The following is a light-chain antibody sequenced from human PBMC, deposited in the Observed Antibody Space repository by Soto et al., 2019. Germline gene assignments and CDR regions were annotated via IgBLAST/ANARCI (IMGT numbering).Light chain of an antibody. CDR3: QNYKSAPLLT. V-gene: IGKV1-27*01. J-gene: IGKJ3*01. Sequence: DIQMTQSPSSLSASVGDRVTITCRASQGISNYLAWYQQKPGKVPKLLISDAYTLQSGVPSRFSGSGSGTDFTLTISSRQPEDVATYYCQNYKSAPLLTFGPGTKVDLK. CDR1: QGISNY. CDR2: DAY.